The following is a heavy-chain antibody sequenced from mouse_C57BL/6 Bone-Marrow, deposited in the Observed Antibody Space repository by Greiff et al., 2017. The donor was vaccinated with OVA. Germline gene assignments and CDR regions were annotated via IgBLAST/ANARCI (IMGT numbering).Heavy chain of an antibody. CDR1: GYTFTSYG. D-gene: IGHD1-1*01. CDR2: IYPRSGNT. Sequence: VHLVESGAELARPGASVKLSCKASGYTFTSYGISWVKQRTGQGLEWIGEIYPRSGNTYYNEKFKGKATLTADKSSSTAYMELRSLTSEDSAVYFCASYYYGPYYFDYWGQGTTLTVSS. J-gene: IGHJ2*01. CDR3: ASYYYGPYYFDY. V-gene: IGHV1-81*01.